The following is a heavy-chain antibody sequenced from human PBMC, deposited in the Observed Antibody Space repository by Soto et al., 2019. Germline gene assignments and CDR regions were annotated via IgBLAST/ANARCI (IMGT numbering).Heavy chain of an antibody. D-gene: IGHD6-13*01. V-gene: IGHV5-10-1*01. CDR1: GYSFTSYW. J-gene: IGHJ4*02. CDR3: ARHLGYSSSWYFDY. CDR2: IXPXXSXT. Sequence: GESLKISCKGSGYSFTSYWIIWVRQMPGKGLEWMGRIXPXXSXTXXXPXXXGHVTISADKSISTAYLQWSSLKASDTAMYYCARHLGYSSSWYFDYWGQGALVTVSS.